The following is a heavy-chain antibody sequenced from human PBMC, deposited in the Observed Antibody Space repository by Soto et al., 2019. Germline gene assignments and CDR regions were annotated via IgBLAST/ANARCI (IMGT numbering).Heavy chain of an antibody. V-gene: IGHV3-74*01. D-gene: IGHD2-2*01. CDR1: GFPFSTSG. CDR3: VRDGHCITTSCYGNWFDP. CDR2: IDSDASHT. J-gene: IGHJ5*02. Sequence: PRPSLRPCCAASGFPFSTSGSHWITQAPGNGLRSVARIDSDASHTYDADAVKGRFTMSRDNAKNTLHLEMNSLRAEDTAVYYCVRDGHCITTSCYGNWFDP.